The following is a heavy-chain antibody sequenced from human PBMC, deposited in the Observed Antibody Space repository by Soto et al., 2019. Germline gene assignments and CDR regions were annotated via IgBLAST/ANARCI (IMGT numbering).Heavy chain of an antibody. Sequence: ASVKVSCKASGGTFSSYAISWVRQAPGQGLEWMGGISPISGTTNYAQKLQGRVTMTTDTSTSTAYMELRSLRSDDTAVYYCARDAMRLHPTLRFLEWLPREVKAHDAFDIWGQGTMVTVSS. J-gene: IGHJ3*02. V-gene: IGHV1-18*01. CDR3: ARDAMRLHPTLRFLEWLPREVKAHDAFDI. CDR1: GGTFSSYA. D-gene: IGHD3-3*01. CDR2: ISPISGTT.